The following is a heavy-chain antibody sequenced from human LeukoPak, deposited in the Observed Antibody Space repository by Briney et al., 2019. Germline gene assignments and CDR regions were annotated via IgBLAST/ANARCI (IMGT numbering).Heavy chain of an antibody. CDR3: ARDGGSGTPDY. Sequence: ASVRVSCKASEYTFTGYYMHWVRQAPGQGLEWMGWINTKSGGTNYAQKFEGRVTMTRDTSTITTYMELSGLESDDTTVYFCARDGGSGTPDYWGQGTLVTVSS. CDR2: INTKSGGT. CDR1: EYTFTGYY. J-gene: IGHJ4*02. D-gene: IGHD3-10*01. V-gene: IGHV1-2*02.